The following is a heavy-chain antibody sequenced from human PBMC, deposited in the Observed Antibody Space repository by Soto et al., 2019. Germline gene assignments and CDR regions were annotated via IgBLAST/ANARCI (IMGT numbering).Heavy chain of an antibody. V-gene: IGHV1-69*13. CDR2: IIPIFGTA. CDR1: GGTFSSYA. Sequence: ASVKVSCKASGGTFSSYAISWVRQAPGQGLEWMGGIIPIFGTANYAQKFQGRVTITADESTSTAYMELSSLRSEDTAVYYCARVLGDYYGMDVWGQGTTVTVSS. D-gene: IGHD3-16*01. CDR3: ARVLGDYYGMDV. J-gene: IGHJ6*02.